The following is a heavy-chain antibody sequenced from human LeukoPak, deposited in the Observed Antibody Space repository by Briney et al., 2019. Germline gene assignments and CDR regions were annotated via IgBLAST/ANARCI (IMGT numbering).Heavy chain of an antibody. CDR2: ISSSSSYI. CDR3: ARDLVPKVVPAAMFGNYYMDV. J-gene: IGHJ6*03. D-gene: IGHD2-2*01. CDR1: GFTFSSYS. Sequence: GGSLRLSCAASGFTFSSYSMNWVRQAPGKGLEWVSSISSSSSYIYYADSVKGRFTISRDNAKNSLYLQMNSLRSEDTAVYYCARDLVPKVVPAAMFGNYYMDVWGKGTTVTISS. V-gene: IGHV3-21*04.